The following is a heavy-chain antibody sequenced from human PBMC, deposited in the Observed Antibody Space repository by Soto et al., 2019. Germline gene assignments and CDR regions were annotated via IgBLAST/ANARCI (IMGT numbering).Heavy chain of an antibody. D-gene: IGHD2-15*01. CDR1: GYTFTTYG. CDR2: INPDNGNT. J-gene: IGHJ5*02. CDR3: ARGIATGQLDP. V-gene: IGHV1-3*01. Sequence: ASVKGSCKASGYTFTTYGISWVRQAPGQRLEWMGWINPDNGNTKSSQKFQDRVIITRDTSASTAYMDLSSLRSEDTAVYYCARGIATGQLDPWGQGTLVTVSS.